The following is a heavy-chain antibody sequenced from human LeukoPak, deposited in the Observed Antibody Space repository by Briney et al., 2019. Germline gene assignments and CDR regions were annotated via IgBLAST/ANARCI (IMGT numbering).Heavy chain of an antibody. CDR2: IHSGGNT. V-gene: IGHV3-66*01. CDR1: GCTVSNNY. CDR3: VIVKYTYGTFDH. J-gene: IGHJ4*02. Sequence: PGGSLRLSCAASGCTVSNNYVSWVRQAPGKGLEWVSVIHSGGNTYHADSVQGRFTISRDNSKNTVDLQMNGLRVEDTALYYCVIVKYTYGTFDHWGQGTLVTVSS. D-gene: IGHD2-2*02.